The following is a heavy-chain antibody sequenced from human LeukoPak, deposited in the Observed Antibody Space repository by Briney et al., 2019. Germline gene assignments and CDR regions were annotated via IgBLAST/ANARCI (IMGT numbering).Heavy chain of an antibody. Sequence: ASVKVSCKASGYTFTGYYIQWVRQAPGQGLEWMGWINPNSGATLSAQRFQGRVTMTRDTSTSTAYMELRRLRSDDTGVYYCARDRLGLSSPGYYDGMDVWGPGTTVSVSS. J-gene: IGHJ6*02. CDR2: INPNSGAT. D-gene: IGHD3-3*01. CDR3: ARDRLGLSSPGYYDGMDV. V-gene: IGHV1-2*02. CDR1: GYTFTGYY.